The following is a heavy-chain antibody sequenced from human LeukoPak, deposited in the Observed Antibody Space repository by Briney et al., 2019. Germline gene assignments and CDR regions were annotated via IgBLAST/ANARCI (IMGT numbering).Heavy chain of an antibody. CDR1: GFTFSSYG. CDR2: ISYDGSDK. Sequence: GGSLRLSCAASGFTFSSYGMHWVRQAPGKGLEWVAVISYDGSDKYYADSVKGRFTISRDNSKNTLYLQMNSLRAEDTAVYYCAKGLSRLLRTTVTFYYYYGMDVWGQGTTVTVSS. CDR3: AKGLSRLLRTTVTFYYYYGMDV. V-gene: IGHV3-30*18. D-gene: IGHD4-17*01. J-gene: IGHJ6*02.